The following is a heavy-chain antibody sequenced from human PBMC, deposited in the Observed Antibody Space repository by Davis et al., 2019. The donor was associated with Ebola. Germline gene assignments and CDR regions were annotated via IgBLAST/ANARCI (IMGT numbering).Heavy chain of an antibody. CDR3: ARDRWELHHLLRASDAFDI. CDR2: INTNTGNP. D-gene: IGHD1-26*01. CDR1: GYTFTNFA. V-gene: IGHV7-4-1*02. J-gene: IGHJ3*02. Sequence: ASVKVSCKASGYTFTNFAMNWVRQAPGQGLEWMGWINTNTGNPTYAQGFTGRFVFSLDTSVSTAYLQISSLKAEDTAVYYCARDRWELHHLLRASDAFDIWGQGTMVTVSS.